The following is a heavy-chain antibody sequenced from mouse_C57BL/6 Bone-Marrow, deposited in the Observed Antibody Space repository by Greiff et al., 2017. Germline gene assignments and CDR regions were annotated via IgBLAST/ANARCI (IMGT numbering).Heavy chain of an antibody. CDR3: ARSSILPVRGYFDY. Sequence: QVQLQQPGAELVKPGASVKMSCKASGYTFTSYRITWVKQRPGQGLEWIGDIYPGSGSTNYNEKFKSKATLTVDTSSSTAYMQLSSLTSEDSAVYYCARSSILPVRGYFDYWGQGTTLT. CDR1: GYTFTSYR. CDR2: IYPGSGST. V-gene: IGHV1-55*01. J-gene: IGHJ2*01. D-gene: IGHD2-14*01.